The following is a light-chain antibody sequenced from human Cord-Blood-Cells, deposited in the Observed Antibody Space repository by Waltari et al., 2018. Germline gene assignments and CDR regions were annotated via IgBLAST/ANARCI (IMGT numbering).Light chain of an antibody. CDR1: SSAVGGDNY. CDR2: DVS. V-gene: IGLV2-14*01. J-gene: IGLJ3*02. CDR3: SSYTSSSTWV. Sequence: QSALTQPASVSGSPGQSITISCTGTSSAVGGDNYVSWYQQHPGKAPKLMIYDVSKRPSGVSNRFSGSKSGNTASLTISGLQAEDEADYYCSSYTSSSTWVFGGGTKLTVL.